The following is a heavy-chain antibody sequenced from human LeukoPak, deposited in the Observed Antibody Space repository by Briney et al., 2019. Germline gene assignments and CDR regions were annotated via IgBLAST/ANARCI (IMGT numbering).Heavy chain of an antibody. V-gene: IGHV4-31*03. J-gene: IGHJ4*02. D-gene: IGHD3-22*01. CDR3: SRGLDSRKLGY. Sequence: PSETLSLTCTVSGASFNSDDQYWNWIRQSPGKGLEWLGSIHPSGMLYNDPSLESRVTMSRDTSKNQFSLNLNSVTAADTAVYFCSRGLDSRKLGYWGQGSMVTVSS. CDR2: IHPSGML. CDR1: GASFNSDDQY.